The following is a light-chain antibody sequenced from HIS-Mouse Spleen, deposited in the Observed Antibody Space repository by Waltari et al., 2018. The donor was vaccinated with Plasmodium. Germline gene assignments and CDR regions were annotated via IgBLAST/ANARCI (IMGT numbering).Light chain of an antibody. CDR1: QSISSY. CDR3: QQSYSTWT. CDR2: AAS. Sequence: DIQMTQSPSSLSASVGDRVTITCRASQSISSYLNWYQQKPGKAPKLLIYAASSLQSGVPSRFSGRGSGTDFTRSSSSLQPEDFATDDCQQSYSTWTFGQGTKVEIK. V-gene: IGKV1-39*01. J-gene: IGKJ1*01.